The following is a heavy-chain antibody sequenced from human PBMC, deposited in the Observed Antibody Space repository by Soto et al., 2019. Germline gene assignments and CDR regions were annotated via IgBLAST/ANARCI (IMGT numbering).Heavy chain of an antibody. Sequence: EVHLVASGGGFVKPGGSLRLSCAASGFTFSNAWMSWVRQAPGKGLEWVARIKSKIDGGTTDHAAPVVGRFTISRDDSKNTLYLQMNSLETEDTAVYYCTTYDYILGSDRYRWAYWGRGALVTVSS. CDR2: IKSKIDGGTT. CDR3: TTYDYILGSDRYRWAY. D-gene: IGHD3-16*02. J-gene: IGHJ4*02. V-gene: IGHV3-15*01. CDR1: GFTFSNAW.